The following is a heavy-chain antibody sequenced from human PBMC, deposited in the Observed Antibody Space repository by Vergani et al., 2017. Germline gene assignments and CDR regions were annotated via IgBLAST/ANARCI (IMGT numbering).Heavy chain of an antibody. D-gene: IGHD2-2*01. J-gene: IGHJ4*02. V-gene: IGHV4-59*01. CDR2: IYYSGST. CDR1: GGSISSYY. CDR3: ARVVPAAMSGGRWDY. Sequence: QVQLQESGPGLVKPSETLSLTCTVSGGSISSYYWSWIRQPPGKGLEWIGYIYYSGSTNYNPSLKSRVTISVDTSKNQFSLKLSSVTAADTAVYYCARVVPAAMSGGRWDYWGQGTLVTVSS.